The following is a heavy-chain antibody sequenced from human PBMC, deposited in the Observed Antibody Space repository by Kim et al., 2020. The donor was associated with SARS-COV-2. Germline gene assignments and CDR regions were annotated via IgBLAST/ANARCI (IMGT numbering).Heavy chain of an antibody. CDR1: GFSLTTSGVG. CDR2: SYWDDDK. J-gene: IGHJ6*02. V-gene: IGHV2-5*02. CDR3: ARSLRWGYYCGMDV. Sequence: SGPTLVKPTPPLTLTCTVSGFSLTTSGVGVGWIRQPPGKALEWLALSYWDDDKRYSPSLKSRLTITKDTSKNQVVLTMTNMDPVDTATYYCARSLRWGYYCGMDVWGQGTTVTVSS. D-gene: IGHD4-17*01.